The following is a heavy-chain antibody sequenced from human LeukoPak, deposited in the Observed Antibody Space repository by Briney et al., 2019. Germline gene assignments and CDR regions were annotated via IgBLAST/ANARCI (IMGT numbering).Heavy chain of an antibody. Sequence: GGSLRLSCAASGFTVSSNYMSWVRQAPGKGLEWVSVIYSGGNTYYADSVKGRFTISRHNSKNTLYLQMNSLRAEDTAVYYCAKAIQVPAAYYYGMDVWGQGTTVTVSS. CDR2: IYSGGNT. J-gene: IGHJ6*02. CDR3: AKAIQVPAAYYYGMDV. CDR1: GFTVSSNY. V-gene: IGHV3-53*04. D-gene: IGHD2-2*01.